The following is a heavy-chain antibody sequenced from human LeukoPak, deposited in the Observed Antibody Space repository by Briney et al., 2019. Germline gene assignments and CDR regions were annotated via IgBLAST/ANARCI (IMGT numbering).Heavy chain of an antibody. V-gene: IGHV4-38-2*01. J-gene: IGHJ5*02. CDR1: GYSISSGYC. CDR3: ARVYLYDSSGYFDD. CDR2: IYHSGAT. Sequence: SENLSLTCAVYGYSISSGYCWGWIRQPPGEGLEWFGSIYHSGATYYNPSLKSRVTISVDNSKNQFSLKLSPVTAADTAVYYCARVYLYDSSGYFDDWRRGALVSVSS. D-gene: IGHD3-22*01.